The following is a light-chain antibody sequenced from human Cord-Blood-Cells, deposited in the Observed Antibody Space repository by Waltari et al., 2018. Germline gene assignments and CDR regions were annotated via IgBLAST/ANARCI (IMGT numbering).Light chain of an antibody. V-gene: IGKV3-11*01. CDR1: QSVSSY. Sequence: EIVLTQSPATLSLSPGERATLSCRASQSVSSYLAWYQQEPGQAPRLLIYDASNRATVIPARFSGSGSGTDFTLTISSLEPEDFAVYYCQQRSNWSLTFGGGTKVEIK. CDR3: QQRSNWSLT. J-gene: IGKJ4*01. CDR2: DAS.